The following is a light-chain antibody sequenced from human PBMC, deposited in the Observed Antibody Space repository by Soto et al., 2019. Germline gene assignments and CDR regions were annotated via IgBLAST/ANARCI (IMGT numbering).Light chain of an antibody. CDR3: SSYRSGTTVV. CDR1: STDVGGYDF. V-gene: IGLV2-14*01. CDR2: EVS. Sequence: QSALTQPASVSGSPGQSISISCTGNSTDVGGYDFVSWYKHQPGTAPKLLISEVSKRPSGVSDRFSGSKSGDTASLTISGLQAEDEADYYCSSYRSGTTVVFGSGTMVTVL. J-gene: IGLJ1*01.